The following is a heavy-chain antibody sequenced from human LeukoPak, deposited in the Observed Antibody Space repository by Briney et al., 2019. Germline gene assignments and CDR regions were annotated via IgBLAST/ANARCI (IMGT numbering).Heavy chain of an antibody. CDR2: INHSGST. J-gene: IGHJ5*02. D-gene: IGHD2-2*01. CDR3: ARSRRCSSTSCYPNWFDP. CDR1: GGSFSGYY. V-gene: IGHV4-34*01. Sequence: SETLSLTCAVYGGSFSGYYWSWIRQPPGKGLEWIGEINHSGSTNYNPSLKSRVTISVDTSKNQFSLKLSSVTAADTAVYYCARSRRCSSTSCYPNWFDPWGQGTLVTVSS.